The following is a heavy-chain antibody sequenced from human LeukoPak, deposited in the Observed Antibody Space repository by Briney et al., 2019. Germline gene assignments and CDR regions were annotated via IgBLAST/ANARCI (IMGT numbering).Heavy chain of an antibody. CDR2: IKSKTDGGTT. V-gene: IGHV3-15*01. CDR1: GFTFSNAW. CDR3: TTDNHGITGIGAYYYYYMDV. D-gene: IGHD1-20*01. J-gene: IGHJ6*03. Sequence: GGSLRLSCAASGFTFSNAWMSWVRQAPGKGLEWVGRIKSKTDGGTTDYAAPVKGRFTISRDDSKNTLYLQMNSLKTEDTAVYYCTTDNHGITGIGAYYYYYMDVWGKGTTVTVS.